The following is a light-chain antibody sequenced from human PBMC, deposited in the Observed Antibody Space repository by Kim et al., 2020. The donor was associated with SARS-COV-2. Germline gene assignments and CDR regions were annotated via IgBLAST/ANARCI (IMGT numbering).Light chain of an antibody. V-gene: IGKV1-17*01. J-gene: IGKJ5*01. Sequence: ASVGDRVTITCRASQDIRNDLGWYQQDPGRAPKRLIYGASSLQSRVPSRFSGSGSGTEFTLSISSVQPEDFATYFCLQHNTYPITFGQGTRLEIK. CDR2: GAS. CDR3: LQHNTYPIT. CDR1: QDIRND.